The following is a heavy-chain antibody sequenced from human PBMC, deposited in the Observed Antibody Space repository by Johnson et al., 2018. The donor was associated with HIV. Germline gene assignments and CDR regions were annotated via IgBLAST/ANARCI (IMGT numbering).Heavy chain of an antibody. CDR1: GFTFSSYA. V-gene: IGHV3-48*03. J-gene: IGHJ3*02. CDR3: ARGRYAFDI. Sequence: VQLVESGGGVVQPGRSLRLSCAASGFTFSSYAMHWVRQAPGQGLDWVSYISTSGSTINYADSVKGRFTISRDNAKKSLYLQMNSLRAEDTAVYYCARGRYAFDIWGQGTMVTVSS. CDR2: ISTSGSTI.